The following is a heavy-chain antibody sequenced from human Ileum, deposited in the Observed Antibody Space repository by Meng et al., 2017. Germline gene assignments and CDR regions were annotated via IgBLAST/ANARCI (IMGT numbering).Heavy chain of an antibody. CDR3: ARVDFRGDSRDSSGLGL. V-gene: IGHV4-34*01. CDR2: INHGGGT. Sequence: GSLRLSCAVYAWSFSGFYWSWIRQSPGKGLGWLGEINHGGGTNYNPSLSSRVTISIDTSKNQFSLNLNSVTAADTALYYCARVDFRGDSRDSSGLGLWGQGTLVTVSS. J-gene: IGHJ4*02. CDR1: AWSFSGFY. D-gene: IGHD3-22*01.